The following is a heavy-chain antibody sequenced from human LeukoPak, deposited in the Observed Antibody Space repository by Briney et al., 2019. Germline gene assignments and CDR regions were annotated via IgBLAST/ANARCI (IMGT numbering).Heavy chain of an antibody. CDR2: IYHSGRT. CDR3: ARDETYSDVWSGSAGGGKGNYLDY. Sequence: SETLSLTCAVYGGSFSGYYWSWIRQPPGKGLEWIGSIYHSGRTHYNPSLKSRVIISVDTSKNYFSLKLSSVTAADTAMYYCARDETYSDVWSGSAGGGKGNYLDYWGQGILVTVSS. D-gene: IGHD3-3*01. CDR1: GGSFSGYY. J-gene: IGHJ4*02. V-gene: IGHV4-34*01.